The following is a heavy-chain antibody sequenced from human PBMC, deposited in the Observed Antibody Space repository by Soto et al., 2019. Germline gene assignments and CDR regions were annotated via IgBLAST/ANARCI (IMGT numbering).Heavy chain of an antibody. CDR2: IYTSENT. CDR3: ARGVGRSSWSSFDS. J-gene: IGHJ4*02. CDR1: GGSISSDY. V-gene: IGHV4-4*07. D-gene: IGHD6-13*01. Sequence: PSETLSLTCTVSGGSISSDYWSWIRQPAGKGLEWIGRIYTSENTHYNPSLRSRVSMSLDTSKNQLSLSLNSVTAADPAVYYCARGVGRSSWSSFDSWGRGTLVTVSS.